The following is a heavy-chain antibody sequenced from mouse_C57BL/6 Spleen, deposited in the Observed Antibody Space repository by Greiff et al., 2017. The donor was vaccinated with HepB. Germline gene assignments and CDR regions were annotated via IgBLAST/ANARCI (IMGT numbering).Heavy chain of an antibody. CDR3: ARGLVGTGDDY. CDR1: GYTFTSYW. CDR2: IDPSDSYT. Sequence: VQLQQPGAELVKPGASVKLSCKASGYTFTSYWMQWVKQRPGQGLEWIGEIDPSDSYTNYNQKFKGKATLTVDTSSSTAYMQLSSLTSEDSAVYYCARGLVGTGDDYWGQGTTLTVSS. V-gene: IGHV1-50*01. D-gene: IGHD3-3*01. J-gene: IGHJ2*01.